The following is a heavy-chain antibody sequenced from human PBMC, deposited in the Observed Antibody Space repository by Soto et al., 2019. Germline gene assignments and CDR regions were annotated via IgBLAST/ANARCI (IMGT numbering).Heavy chain of an antibody. CDR2: ISAYNGNT. V-gene: IGHV1-18*01. Sequence: GASVKVSCKASGYTFTSYGISWVRQAPGQGLEWMGWISAYNGNTNYAQKLQGRVTMTTDTSTSTAYMELRSLRSDDTAVYYCARVAFSSTSCYGPYAFDIWGQGTMVTGSS. D-gene: IGHD2-2*01. CDR3: ARVAFSSTSCYGPYAFDI. CDR1: GYTFTSYG. J-gene: IGHJ3*02.